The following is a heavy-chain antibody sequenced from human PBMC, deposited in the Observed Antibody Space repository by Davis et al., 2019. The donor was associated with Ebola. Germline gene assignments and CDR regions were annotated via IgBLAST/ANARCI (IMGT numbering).Heavy chain of an antibody. Sequence: GESLKISCNGSGYSFNTYWIGWVRQMPGKGLEWMGIIYPDDSDTRYNPFFQGQVTISADKSTNTATLQWSSLKASDTAMYYCARSLGAAAPSGYFEYWGQGTLVNVSS. CDR1: GYSFNTYW. V-gene: IGHV5-51*01. CDR2: IYPDDSDT. CDR3: ARSLGAAAPSGYFEY. D-gene: IGHD4-17*01. J-gene: IGHJ4*02.